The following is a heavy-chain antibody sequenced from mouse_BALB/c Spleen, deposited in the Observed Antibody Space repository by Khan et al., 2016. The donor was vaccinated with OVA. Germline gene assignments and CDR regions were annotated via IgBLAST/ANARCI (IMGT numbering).Heavy chain of an antibody. J-gene: IGHJ3*01. V-gene: IGHV5-15*02. CDR3: AGGGKGGFAY. Sequence: EVELVESGGGLVQPGGSRKLSCAASGFTFSDYGMAWVRQAPGKGPEWVAFVSSLAYNFYYADTVTGRFTISRENAKNTLYLEMSRLRSEDTAMYYCAGGGKGGFAYWGQGTLVTVSA. CDR1: GFTFSDYG. CDR2: VSSLAYNF.